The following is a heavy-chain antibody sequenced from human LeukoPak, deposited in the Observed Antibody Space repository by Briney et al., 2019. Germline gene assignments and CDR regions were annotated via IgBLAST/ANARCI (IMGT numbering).Heavy chain of an antibody. CDR3: ARDPKAHYYGSGSYTL. D-gene: IGHD3-10*01. CDR2: IYYSGST. J-gene: IGHJ4*02. V-gene: IGHV4-39*07. CDR1: GGSISSSSYY. Sequence: SETLSLTCTVSGGSISSSSYYWGWIRQPPGKGLEWIGSIYYSGSTYYNPSLKSRVTISVDTSKSQFSLKLSSVTAADTAVYYCARDPKAHYYGSGSYTLWGQGTLVTVSS.